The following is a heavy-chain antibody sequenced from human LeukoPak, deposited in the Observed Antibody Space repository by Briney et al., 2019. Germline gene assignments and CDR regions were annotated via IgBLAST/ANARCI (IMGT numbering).Heavy chain of an antibody. CDR3: ARDDDRAREIDY. CDR2: ITPILNIT. Sequence: SVKVSCKASRGTFSKYAISWVRQAPGQGLEWMGRITPILNITHYAQKFQGRVTIAADKSTSTAYMELSSLRSEDTAVYYCARDDDRAREIDYWGQGTLITVSS. D-gene: IGHD3-22*01. CDR1: RGTFSKYA. V-gene: IGHV1-69*04. J-gene: IGHJ4*02.